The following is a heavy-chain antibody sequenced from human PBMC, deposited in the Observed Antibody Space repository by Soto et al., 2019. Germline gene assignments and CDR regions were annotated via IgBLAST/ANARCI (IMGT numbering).Heavy chain of an antibody. CDR2: ISYDGSNK. CDR1: GFTFSSYA. D-gene: IGHD5-18*01. Sequence: GGSLRLSCAASGFTFSSYAMHWVRQAPGKGLEWVAVISYDGSNKYYADSVKGRFTISRDNSKNTLYLQMNSLRAEDTAVYYCARDRIQLWTYYYYGMDVWGHGTTVTVSS. CDR3: ARDRIQLWTYYYYGMDV. J-gene: IGHJ6*02. V-gene: IGHV3-30-3*01.